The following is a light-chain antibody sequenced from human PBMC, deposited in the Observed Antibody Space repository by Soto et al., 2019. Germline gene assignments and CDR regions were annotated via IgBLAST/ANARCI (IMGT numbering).Light chain of an antibody. CDR1: QSVSSY. Sequence: EIVLTQSPATLSLSPGERATLSCMASQSVSSYLAWYQQKPGQAPRLLIYDASNRATGIPARFSGSGSGTDFTLTISSLEPEDFAVYYCQQRSNWPRTFGGGTKVDI. V-gene: IGKV3-11*01. CDR3: QQRSNWPRT. J-gene: IGKJ4*01. CDR2: DAS.